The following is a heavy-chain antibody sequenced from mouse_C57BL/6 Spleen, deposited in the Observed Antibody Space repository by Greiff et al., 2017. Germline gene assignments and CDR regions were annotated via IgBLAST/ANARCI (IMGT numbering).Heavy chain of an antibody. CDR3: ARPGYVPFDY. Sequence: VQLQQPGAELVKPGASVKLSCKASGYTFTSYWMHWVKQRPGQGLEWIGMIHPNSGSTNYNEKFKSKATLTVDKSSSTAYLQLSSLTSEDSAVYYGARPGYVPFDYWGQGTTLTVSS. CDR1: GYTFTSYW. J-gene: IGHJ2*01. D-gene: IGHD1-2*01. CDR2: IHPNSGST. V-gene: IGHV1-64*01.